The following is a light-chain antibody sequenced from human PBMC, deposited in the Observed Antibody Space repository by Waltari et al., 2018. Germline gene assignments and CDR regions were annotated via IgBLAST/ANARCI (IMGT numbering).Light chain of an antibody. CDR2: GAS. CDR1: QTVRTTY. J-gene: IGKJ4*01. Sequence: EIVLTQSPGTLSLSPGERATLSCRASQTVRTTYLAWYQQKPGTAPTLLIYGASSRATGIPDRFSGSGSGTDFSLTISSLEPEDFAVYYCQQYDISPLTFGGGTRVEIK. CDR3: QQYDISPLT. V-gene: IGKV3-20*01.